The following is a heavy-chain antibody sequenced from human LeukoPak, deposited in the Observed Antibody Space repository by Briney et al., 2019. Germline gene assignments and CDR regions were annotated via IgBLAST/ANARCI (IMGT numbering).Heavy chain of an antibody. CDR1: GFTFSSYG. D-gene: IGHD3-22*01. CDR3: ARDRALYDSRRGYYYTEDDY. J-gene: IGHJ4*02. CDR2: MNPDGSEK. V-gene: IGHV3-7*01. Sequence: GGSLRLSCAASGFTFSSYGMHWVRQAPGKGLEWVANMNPDGSEKYFLDSVKGRFSISRDNAKSSLYLQMNSLRGDDTAVYYCARDRALYDSRRGYYYTEDDYWGQGTLVTVSS.